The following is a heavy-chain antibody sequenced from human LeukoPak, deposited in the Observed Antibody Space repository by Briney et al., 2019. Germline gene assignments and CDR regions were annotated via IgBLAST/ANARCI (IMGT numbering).Heavy chain of an antibody. D-gene: IGHD4-23*01. CDR3: VKASPYGGTSY. V-gene: IGHV3-23*01. J-gene: IGHJ4*02. CDR2: ISGSGGST. CDR1: GFTFSSYA. Sequence: GGSLRLSCAASGFTFSSYAMSWVRQAPGKGLEWVSAISGSGGSTYYADSVKGRFTISRDNSKNTLFLQMNSLRAEDTAVYYCVKASPYGGTSYWGQGTLVTVSS.